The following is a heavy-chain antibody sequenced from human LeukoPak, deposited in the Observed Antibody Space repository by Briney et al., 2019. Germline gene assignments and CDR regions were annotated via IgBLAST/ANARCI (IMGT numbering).Heavy chain of an antibody. CDR3: AKDYAAYYGSGSYYNTGGFDAFDI. V-gene: IGHV3-30*18. Sequence: GGSLRLSCAASGFTFSSYGMHWVRQAPGKELEWVAVISYDGSNKYYADSVKGRFTISRDNSKNTLYLQMNSLRAEDTAVYYCAKDYAAYYGSGSYYNTGGFDAFDIWGQGTMVTVSS. D-gene: IGHD3-10*01. J-gene: IGHJ3*02. CDR2: ISYDGSNK. CDR1: GFTFSSYG.